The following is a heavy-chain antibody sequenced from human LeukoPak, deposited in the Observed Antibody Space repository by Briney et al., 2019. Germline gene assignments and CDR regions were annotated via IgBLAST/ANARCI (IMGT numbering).Heavy chain of an antibody. CDR3: VSSWHVYFDY. V-gene: IGHV4-4*07. CDR1: GGSISSYY. J-gene: IGHJ4*02. Sequence: NPSETLSLTCTVSGGSISSYYWSWIRQPAGKGLEWIGRIYTNGSTNYNPSLKSRVTMSVDTSKNQFSLKLSSVTAADTAVYYCVSSWHVYFDYWGQGTLVTVSS. CDR2: IYTNGST. D-gene: IGHD6-13*01.